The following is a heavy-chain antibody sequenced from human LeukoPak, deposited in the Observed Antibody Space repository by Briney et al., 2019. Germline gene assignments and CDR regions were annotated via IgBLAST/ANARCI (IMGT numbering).Heavy chain of an antibody. V-gene: IGHV1-18*01. CDR3: ARDGGSGYDILTGYYPKPVGYGMDV. D-gene: IGHD3-9*01. Sequence: ASVKVSCKASGYTFTSYGISWVRQAPGQGLEWMGWISAYNGNTNYAQKLQGRVTMTTDTSTSTAYMELRSLGSDDTAVYYCARDGGSGYDILTGYYPKPVGYGMDVWGQGTTVTVSS. J-gene: IGHJ6*02. CDR2: ISAYNGNT. CDR1: GYTFTSYG.